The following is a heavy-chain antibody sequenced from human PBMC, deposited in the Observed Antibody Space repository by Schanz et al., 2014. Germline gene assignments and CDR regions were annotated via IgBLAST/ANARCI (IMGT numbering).Heavy chain of an antibody. CDR1: GFTFSASAMH. J-gene: IGHJ4*02. D-gene: IGHD6-13*01. Sequence: VQLVESGGGLVQPGGSLKLSCAASGFTFSASAMHWIRQHPGKGLEWIGYIYDGGSTYYNPSLKSRVTISVDTSKNQFSLRLSSVTAADTAVYYCARARSWPDYWGQGTLVTVSS. V-gene: IGHV4-31*02. CDR3: ARARSWPDY. CDR2: IYDGGST.